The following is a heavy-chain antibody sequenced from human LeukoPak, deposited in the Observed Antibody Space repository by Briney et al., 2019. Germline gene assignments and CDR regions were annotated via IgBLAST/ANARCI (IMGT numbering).Heavy chain of an antibody. CDR1: GFTFSSYW. V-gene: IGHV3-7*01. CDR3: ARLAYCSSTSCLSHFDY. J-gene: IGHJ4*02. Sequence: GGSLRLSCAAAGFTFSSYWMSWVRQAPGKGLEWVANIKQDGSEKYYVDSVKGRSTISRDNAKNSLYLQMNSLRAEDTAVYYCARLAYCSSTSCLSHFDYWGQGTLVTVSS. D-gene: IGHD2-2*01. CDR2: IKQDGSEK.